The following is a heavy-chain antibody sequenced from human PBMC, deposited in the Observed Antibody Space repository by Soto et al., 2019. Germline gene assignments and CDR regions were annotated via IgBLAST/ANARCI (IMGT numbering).Heavy chain of an antibody. V-gene: IGHV3-74*01. CDR2: ISSYGSDT. CDR3: ASNYAYAEGYYWYGIDV. D-gene: IGHD3-16*01. CDR1: GFTFSRYW. Sequence: EVQLVESGGGLVLPGRSLRLSCAASGFTFSRYWMHWVRQAPGKGLVWVSRISSYGSDTHYADSVKGRFTISRDNAKNTVYLQMNSLRAEDTAVYYCASNYAYAEGYYWYGIDVWGQGTTVTVSS. J-gene: IGHJ6*02.